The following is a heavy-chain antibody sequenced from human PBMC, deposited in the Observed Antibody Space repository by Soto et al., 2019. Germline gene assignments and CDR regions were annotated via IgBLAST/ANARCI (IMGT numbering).Heavy chain of an antibody. CDR2: ITPIFGTT. Sequence: SVKVSCKASGGTFSSFAISWVRQAPGQGLEWVGGITPIFGTTHYGQKFQGRVTITADRSTRTTYMEMNNLRSDDTAVYYCARGKFDYYYYGLDVWGQGTTVTVSS. CDR1: GGTFSSFA. V-gene: IGHV1-69*06. CDR3: ARGKFDYYYYGLDV. J-gene: IGHJ6*02.